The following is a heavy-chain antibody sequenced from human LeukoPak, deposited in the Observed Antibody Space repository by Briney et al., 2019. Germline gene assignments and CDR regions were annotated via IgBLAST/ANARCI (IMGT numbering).Heavy chain of an antibody. V-gene: IGHV1-69*13. CDR3: ARDPRARSSGRFGTETQNWFDP. CDR2: IIPIFGTA. Sequence: ASVKVSCKASGGTFSSYAISWVRQAPGQGLEWMGGIIPIFGTANYAQKFQGRVTITADESTSTAYMELSSLRSEDTAVYYCARDPRARSSGRFGTETQNWFDPWGQGTLVTVSS. D-gene: IGHD6-19*01. CDR1: GGTFSSYA. J-gene: IGHJ5*02.